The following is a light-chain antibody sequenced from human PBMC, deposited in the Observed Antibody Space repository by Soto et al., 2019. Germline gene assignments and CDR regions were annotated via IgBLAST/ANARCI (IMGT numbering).Light chain of an antibody. Sequence: DIQMTQSPSTLSASVGDRVTITCRASQSISTWLAWYQQKPGKAPKLLIFDASTLQSGVPSRFSGSGSGIEFTLPISSLQSDDFATYYFQQYNSFSGTFGQGTKLEIK. V-gene: IGKV1-5*01. CDR1: QSISTW. CDR2: DAS. CDR3: QQYNSFSGT. J-gene: IGKJ2*02.